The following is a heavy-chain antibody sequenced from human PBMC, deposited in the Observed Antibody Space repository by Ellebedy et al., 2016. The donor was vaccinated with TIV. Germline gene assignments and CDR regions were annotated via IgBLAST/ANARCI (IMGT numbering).Heavy chain of an antibody. CDR2: ISYDGSNS. CDR1: GFTFSNYA. CDR3: ARGMHV. Sequence: GESLKISCVASGFTFSNYAMHWFRQAPGKGLEWVAIISYDGSNSHYADSVRGRFTISRDNSKNTQYLQMNSLRAEDTAVYYCARGMHVWGKGTTVTVSS. V-gene: IGHV3-30*04. J-gene: IGHJ6*04.